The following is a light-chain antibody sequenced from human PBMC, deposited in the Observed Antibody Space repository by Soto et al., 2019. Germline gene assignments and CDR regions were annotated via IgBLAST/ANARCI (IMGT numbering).Light chain of an antibody. Sequence: QSVLTQPASVSGSPGQSITISCTATSSDVGDFTYVSWYQQHPGKAPKRMIYDVNSRPSGVSNRFSGSSSGNTASLTISGLQAEDEADYYCSSYTSSNTYVFVSGTKVTVL. V-gene: IGLV2-14*03. CDR1: SSDVGDFTY. CDR3: SSYTSSNTYV. CDR2: DVN. J-gene: IGLJ1*01.